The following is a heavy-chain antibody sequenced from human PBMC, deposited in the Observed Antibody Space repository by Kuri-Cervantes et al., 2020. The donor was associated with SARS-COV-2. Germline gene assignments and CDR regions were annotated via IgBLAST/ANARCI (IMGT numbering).Heavy chain of an antibody. D-gene: IGHD4-23*01. CDR3: ARDLFGGGGYYYGMDV. CDR1: GFTFSSYA. Sequence: GESLKISRAASGFTFSSYAMHWVRQAPGKGLEWVAVISYDGSNKYYADSVKGRFTISRDNSKNTLYLQMNSLRAEDTAVYYCARDLFGGGGYYYGMDVWGQGTTVTVSS. J-gene: IGHJ6*02. CDR2: ISYDGSNK. V-gene: IGHV3-30-3*01.